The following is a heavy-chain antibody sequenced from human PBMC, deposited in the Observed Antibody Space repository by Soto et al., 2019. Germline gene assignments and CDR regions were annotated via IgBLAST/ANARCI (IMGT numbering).Heavy chain of an antibody. CDR1: GFTFSSYG. J-gene: IGHJ3*02. D-gene: IGHD1-20*01. Sequence: QVQLVESGGGVVQPGWSLRLSCAASGFTFSSYGMHWVRQAPGKGLEWVAVISYDGSNKYYADSVKGRFTISRDNSKNTLYLQMNSLRAEDTAVYYCAKDPVLTGMEDIWGQGTMVTVSS. CDR2: ISYDGSNK. CDR3: AKDPVLTGMEDI. V-gene: IGHV3-30*18.